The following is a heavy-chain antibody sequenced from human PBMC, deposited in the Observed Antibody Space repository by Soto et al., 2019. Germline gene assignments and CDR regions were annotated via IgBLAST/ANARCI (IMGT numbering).Heavy chain of an antibody. J-gene: IGHJ4*02. D-gene: IGHD3-9*01. CDR3: ARRGLRYFDWSTFDY. V-gene: IGHV4-59*01. CDR1: GGSISSYY. CDR2: IYYSGST. Sequence: PSETLSLTCTVSGGSISSYYWSWIRQPPGKGLEWIGYIYYSGSTNYNPSLKSRVTISVDTSKNQFSLKLSSVTAADTAVYYCARRGLRYFDWSTFDYWGQGTPVTVSS.